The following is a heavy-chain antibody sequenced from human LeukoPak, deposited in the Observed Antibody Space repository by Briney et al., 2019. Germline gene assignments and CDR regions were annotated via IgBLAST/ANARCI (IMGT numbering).Heavy chain of an antibody. CDR3: ARGGATYYDFWGGQDFDY. CDR1: GGSISSSSYY. D-gene: IGHD3-3*01. CDR2: IYYSGST. Sequence: PSETLSLTCTVSGGSISSSSYYWGWIRQPPGKGLEWIGSIYYSGSTYYNPSLKSRVTISVDTSKNQFSLKLSSVTAADTAVYYCARGGATYYDFWGGQDFDYWGQGSLVTVSS. V-gene: IGHV4-39*07. J-gene: IGHJ4*02.